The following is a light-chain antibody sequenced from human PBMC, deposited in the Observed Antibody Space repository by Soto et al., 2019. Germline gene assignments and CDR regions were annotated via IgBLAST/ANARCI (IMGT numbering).Light chain of an antibody. V-gene: IGKV3-20*01. CDR2: GAS. J-gene: IGKJ2*01. CDR3: QQYGGSSLYT. Sequence: EIVLTQSPGTMSLSPGERATLSCRASQSVSSSYLAWYQQKPGQAPRLLIYGASSRATGIPDRFSGRGYGTDFTLTISRLEPEDVAVYYCQQYGGSSLYTFGQGTKREI. CDR1: QSVSSSY.